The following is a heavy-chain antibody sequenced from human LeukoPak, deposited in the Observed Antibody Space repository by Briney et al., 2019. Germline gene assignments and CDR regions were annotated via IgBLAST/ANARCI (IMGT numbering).Heavy chain of an antibody. Sequence: GGSLRLSCAASGFTFSSSAMSWVRQAPGKGLEWVSAISGSGGSTYYADSVKGRFTISRDNSKNTLYLQMNSLRAEDTAVYYCARDISSGSYHFDYWGQGTLVTVSS. J-gene: IGHJ4*02. CDR2: ISGSGGST. CDR1: GFTFSSSA. CDR3: ARDISSGSYHFDY. V-gene: IGHV3-23*01. D-gene: IGHD1-26*01.